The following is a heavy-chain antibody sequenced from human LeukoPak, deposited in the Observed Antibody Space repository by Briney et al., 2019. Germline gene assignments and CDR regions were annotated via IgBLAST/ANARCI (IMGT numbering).Heavy chain of an antibody. D-gene: IGHD5-24*01. CDR2: INPSGGST. J-gene: IGHJ4*02. Sequence: ASVKISCKASGYTFTSYYMHWVRQSPGQGLEWMGIINPSGGSTSYAQKFQGRVTMTRDTSTSTVYMELSSLRSEDTAVYYCARVRPRDGYRFDYWGQGTLVTVSS. CDR1: GYTFTSYY. CDR3: ARVRPRDGYRFDY. V-gene: IGHV1-46*01.